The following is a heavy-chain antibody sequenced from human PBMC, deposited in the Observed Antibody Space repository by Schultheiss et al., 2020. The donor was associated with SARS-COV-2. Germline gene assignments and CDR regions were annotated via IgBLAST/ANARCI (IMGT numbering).Heavy chain of an antibody. CDR3: ARAPPLVVPAASHYYMDV. D-gene: IGHD2-2*01. CDR2: ISYDGSNK. CDR1: GFTFSSYS. V-gene: IGHV3-30*03. J-gene: IGHJ6*03. Sequence: GGSLRLSCAASGFTFSSYSMHWVRQAPGKGLEWVAVISYDGSNKYYADSVKGRFTISRDNSKNTLYLQMNSLRAEDTAVYYCARAPPLVVPAASHYYMDVWGKGTTVTVSS.